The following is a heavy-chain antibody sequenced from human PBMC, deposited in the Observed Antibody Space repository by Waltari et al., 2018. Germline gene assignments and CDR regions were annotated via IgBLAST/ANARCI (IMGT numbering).Heavy chain of an antibody. D-gene: IGHD6-13*01. V-gene: IGHV1-2*06. Sequence: QVQLVQSGAEVKKPGASVKVSCKASGYTFTGYYMHWVRQAPGQGLEWMGRINPNSGGTNYAQKFQGRVTMTRDTSISTAYMELSRLRSDDTAVYYCARVPIRIAAAGNVWFDPWGQGTLVTVSS. CDR1: GYTFTGYY. J-gene: IGHJ5*02. CDR3: ARVPIRIAAAGNVWFDP. CDR2: INPNSGGT.